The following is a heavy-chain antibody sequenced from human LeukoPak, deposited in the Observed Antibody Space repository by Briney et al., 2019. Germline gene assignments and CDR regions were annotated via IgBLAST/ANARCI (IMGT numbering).Heavy chain of an antibody. V-gene: IGHV3-23*01. J-gene: IGHJ3*02. CDR2: IGGSDTST. D-gene: IGHD3-16*02. CDR1: GFTFSSYA. CDR3: AKGTSDVWGTYRRAFDI. Sequence: PGGSLRLSCAASGFTFSSYAMSWVRQAPGKGLEWVSVIGGSDTSTFYADSVKGRFTISRDNSKDTLYLQMNSLRAEDTAVYYCAKGTSDVWGTYRRAFDIWGQGTMVTVSS.